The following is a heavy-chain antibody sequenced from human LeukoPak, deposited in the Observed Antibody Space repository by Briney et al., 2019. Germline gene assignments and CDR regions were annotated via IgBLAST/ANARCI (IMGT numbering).Heavy chain of an antibody. J-gene: IGHJ5*02. V-gene: IGHV1-69*04. Sequence: GASVKVSCKASGGTFSSYGILWVRQAPGQGLEWVGRISPIFDIANYAQKFQGRVTITADTSTSTAYMELSSLRSEDTAIYYCAREFRQSNWNDGHWFDPWGQGTLVTVSS. CDR1: GGTFSSYG. D-gene: IGHD1-20*01. CDR2: ISPIFDIA. CDR3: AREFRQSNWNDGHWFDP.